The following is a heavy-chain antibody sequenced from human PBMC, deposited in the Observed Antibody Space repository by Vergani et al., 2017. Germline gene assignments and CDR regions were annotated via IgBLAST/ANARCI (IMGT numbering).Heavy chain of an antibody. V-gene: IGHV3-21*01. CDR3: ARVRRYYFDY. D-gene: IGHD4-17*01. Sequence: EVQLVESGGGLVKPGGSLRLSCAASGFTFSSYSMNWVRQAPGKGLEWVSSISSSSSYIYYADSVKVRFTISRDNAKNSLYLQMDSLRAEDTAVYYCARVRRYYFDYWGQGPLVTVSS. CDR1: GFTFSSYS. CDR2: ISSSSSYI. J-gene: IGHJ4*02.